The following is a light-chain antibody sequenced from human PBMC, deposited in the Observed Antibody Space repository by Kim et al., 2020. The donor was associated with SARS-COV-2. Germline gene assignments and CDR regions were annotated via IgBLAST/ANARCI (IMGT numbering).Light chain of an antibody. CDR1: QSVSSSY. Sequence: PGERATLSCRASQSVSSSYLAWYQQKPGQAPRLLIYGASSRATGIPDRFSRSGSGTDFTLTISRLEPEDFAVYYCQQYGSSPEWTFGQGTKVDIK. J-gene: IGKJ1*01. V-gene: IGKV3-20*01. CDR3: QQYGSSPEWT. CDR2: GAS.